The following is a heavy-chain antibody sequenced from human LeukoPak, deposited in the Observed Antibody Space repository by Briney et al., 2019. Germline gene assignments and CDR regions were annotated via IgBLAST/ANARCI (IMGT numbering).Heavy chain of an antibody. CDR3: ARDHFRRPDYCYYGMDV. V-gene: IGHV3-33*01. CDR1: GFTFSSYG. Sequence: PGGSLRLSCAASGFTFSSYGMHWVRQAPGKGLEWVAVIWYDGSNKYYAGSVKGRFTISRDNSKNTLYLQMNSLRAEDTAVYYCARDHFRRPDYCYYGMDVWGQGTTVTVSS. D-gene: IGHD2-2*01. J-gene: IGHJ6*02. CDR2: IWYDGSNK.